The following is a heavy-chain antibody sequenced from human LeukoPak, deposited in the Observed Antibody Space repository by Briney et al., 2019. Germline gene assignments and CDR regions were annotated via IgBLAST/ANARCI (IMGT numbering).Heavy chain of an antibody. Sequence: SETLSLTCAVYGGSFSSYYWSWIRQPPGKGLEWIGEINHSGSTNYNPSLKSRVTISVDTSKNQFSLKLSSVTTADTAVYYCARSKIWDYYYGMDVWGKGTTVTVSS. CDR2: INHSGST. V-gene: IGHV4-34*01. CDR3: ARSKIWDYYYGMDV. J-gene: IGHJ6*04. CDR1: GGSFSSYY. D-gene: IGHD3-16*01.